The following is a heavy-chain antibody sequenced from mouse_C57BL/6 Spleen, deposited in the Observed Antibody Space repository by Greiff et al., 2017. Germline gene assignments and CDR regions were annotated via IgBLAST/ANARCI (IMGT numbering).Heavy chain of an antibody. CDR2: INPNYGTT. CDR1: GYSFTDYN. V-gene: IGHV1-39*01. D-gene: IGHD1-1*01. J-gene: IGHJ4*01. Sequence: EVQLQQSGPELVKPGASVKISCKASGYSFTDYNMNWVKQSHGKSLEWIGVINPNYGTTNYNQKFKGKATLTVDQSSSTAYMQLNSLTSEDSAVYYGARAGYYGSSIYAMDYWGQGTSVTVAS. CDR3: ARAGYYGSSIYAMDY.